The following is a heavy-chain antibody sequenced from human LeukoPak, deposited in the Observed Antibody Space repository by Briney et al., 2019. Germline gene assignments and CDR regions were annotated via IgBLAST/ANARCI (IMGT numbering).Heavy chain of an antibody. J-gene: IGHJ5*02. D-gene: IGHD6-19*01. Sequence: SVKVSCKASGGTFSSYAISWVRQAPGQGLEWMGGIIPIFGTANYAQKFQGRVTITADESTSTAYMELSSLRSEDTAVYYCARADSSGWYRGNWFDPWGQGTLVTVSS. CDR1: GGTFSSYA. V-gene: IGHV1-69*13. CDR3: ARADSSGWYRGNWFDP. CDR2: IIPIFGTA.